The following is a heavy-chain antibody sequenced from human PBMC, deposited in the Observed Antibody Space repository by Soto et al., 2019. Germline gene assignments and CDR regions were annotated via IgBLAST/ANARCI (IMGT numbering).Heavy chain of an antibody. Sequence: EVQLVASGGGLVQPGGSLRLSCEASGFTLGSYWMNWVRQAPGKGLEWVANIKQDGGEKYYVDSVKGRFTISRDNAKRSLYLQMNILTAEDTAVYYCAREYGGYRNWYSDLWGRGTPVTVS. V-gene: IGHV3-7*03. J-gene: IGHJ2*01. CDR1: GFTLGSYW. CDR2: IKQDGGEK. D-gene: IGHD2-2*03. CDR3: AREYGGYRNWYSDL.